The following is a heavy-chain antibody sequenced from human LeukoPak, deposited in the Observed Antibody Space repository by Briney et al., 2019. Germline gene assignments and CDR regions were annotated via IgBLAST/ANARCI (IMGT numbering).Heavy chain of an antibody. CDR2: IYLSGSP. CDR1: GGSTSSSNYY. D-gene: IGHD3-10*01. J-gene: IGHJ3*02. CDR3: ARRGSDDAFDI. Sequence: SEPLSLTCTVSGGSTSSSNYYWGWIRQPPGKGLEGIGFIYLSGSPYFNPYLKSRVTISLDTSKNQLSLRLSSVTDANTAVYFCARRGSDDAFDIWGQGTMVTVSS. V-gene: IGHV4-39*01.